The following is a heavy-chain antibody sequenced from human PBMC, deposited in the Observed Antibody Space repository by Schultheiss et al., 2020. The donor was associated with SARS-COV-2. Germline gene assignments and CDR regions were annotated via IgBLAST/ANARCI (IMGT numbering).Heavy chain of an antibody. Sequence: SVKVSCKASGYTFTGYYMHWVRQAPGQGLEWMGWIVVGSGNTNYAQKFQERVTITRDMSTSTAYMELSSLRSEDTAVYYCARDPGGGSYRTNFDYWGQGTLVTVSS. CDR2: IVVGSGNT. J-gene: IGHJ4*02. CDR3: ARDPGGGSYRTNFDY. D-gene: IGHD1-26*01. V-gene: IGHV1-58*02. CDR1: GYTFTGYY.